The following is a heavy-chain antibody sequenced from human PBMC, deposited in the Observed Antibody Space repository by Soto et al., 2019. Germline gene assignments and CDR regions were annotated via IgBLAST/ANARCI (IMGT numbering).Heavy chain of an antibody. V-gene: IGHV3-23*01. CDR1: GFTFSSYA. CDR2: ISGSGGST. J-gene: IGHJ4*02. Sequence: GGSLRLSCAASGFTFSSYAMSWVRQAPGKGLEWVSAISGSGGSTYYAACVKGRFTISRDNSKNTLYLQMNSLRAEDTAVYYCAKDRASSSLPGGYWGQGTLVTVSS. D-gene: IGHD6-6*01. CDR3: AKDRASSSLPGGY.